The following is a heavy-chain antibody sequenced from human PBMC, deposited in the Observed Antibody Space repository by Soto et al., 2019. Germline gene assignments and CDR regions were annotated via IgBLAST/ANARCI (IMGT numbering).Heavy chain of an antibody. J-gene: IGHJ4*02. V-gene: IGHV4-30-4*01. CDR2: IYYSGST. Sequence: QVQLQESGPGLVKPSQTLSLTCTVSGGSISRGDYYWSCIRQPPGKGLEWIGYIYYSGSTYYNPSLRSRVTISVDTSKNQFSLKLSSVTAADTAVYYCAIYAGNSVYFDYWGQGTLVTVSS. D-gene: IGHD6-13*01. CDR3: AIYAGNSVYFDY. CDR1: GGSISRGDYY.